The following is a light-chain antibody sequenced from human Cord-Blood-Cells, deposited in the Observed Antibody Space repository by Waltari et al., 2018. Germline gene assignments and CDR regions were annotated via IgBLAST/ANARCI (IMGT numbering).Light chain of an antibody. V-gene: IGKV1-5*03. Sequence: DIQMTQSPSTLSASVGDRVTITCLASQSISSWLAWYQQKPGKAPKLLIYKASSLESGVPSRFSGSGSGTEFTLTISSLQPDDFATYYCQQYNSYQGTFGQGTKVEIK. CDR2: KAS. J-gene: IGKJ1*01. CDR3: QQYNSYQGT. CDR1: QSISSW.